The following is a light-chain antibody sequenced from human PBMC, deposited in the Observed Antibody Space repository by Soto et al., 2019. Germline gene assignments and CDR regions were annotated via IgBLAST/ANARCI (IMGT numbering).Light chain of an antibody. J-gene: IGKJ2*01. V-gene: IGKV3-20*01. CDR3: QQYGSSPHT. CDR2: GAS. Sequence: EIVLTQSPGTLSLSPGEXATLSCRASQSVSSSYLAWYQHKPGQAPRLLIYGASSRATGIPDRFSGSGSGTDFTLTISRLEPEDFAVYYCQQYGSSPHTFGQGTKLEIK. CDR1: QSVSSSY.